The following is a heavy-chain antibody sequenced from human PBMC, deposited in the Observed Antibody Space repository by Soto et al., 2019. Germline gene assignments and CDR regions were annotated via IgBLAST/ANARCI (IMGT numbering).Heavy chain of an antibody. J-gene: IGHJ6*02. CDR3: ARVSGSYYYGMDV. D-gene: IGHD1-26*01. V-gene: IGHV4-4*02. Sequence: QVQLQESGPGLVKPSGTLSLTCAVSGGSISSSNWWSWVRQPPGKGLEWIGEIYHSGSTNYNPSRKSRVTISVDKSKSQFSLKRSSVTAADTAVYYFARVSGSYYYGMDVWGQGTTVTVSS. CDR2: IYHSGST. CDR1: GGSISSSNW.